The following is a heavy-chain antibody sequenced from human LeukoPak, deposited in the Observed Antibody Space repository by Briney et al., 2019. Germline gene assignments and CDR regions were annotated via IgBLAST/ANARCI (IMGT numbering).Heavy chain of an antibody. J-gene: IGHJ4*02. D-gene: IGHD3-10*01. CDR1: GFTFSSYA. V-gene: IGHV3-23*01. Sequence: PGGSLRLSCAAPGFTFSSYAMSWVRQAPGKGLEWVSAISGRGGSTYYADSVKGRFTISRDNSKNTLYLQMNSLRAEDTAVYCSAKCSRLLWFGEFTNYFDYWGQGTLVTVSS. CDR2: ISGRGGST. CDR3: AKCSRLLWFGEFTNYFDY.